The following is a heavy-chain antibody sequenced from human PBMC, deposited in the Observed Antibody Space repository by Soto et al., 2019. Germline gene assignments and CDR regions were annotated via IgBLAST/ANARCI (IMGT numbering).Heavy chain of an antibody. D-gene: IGHD2-21*01. CDR1: GFTFSSYA. CDR2: ISYDGSNK. CDR3: ERDLVVVTFDY. V-gene: IGHV3-30-3*01. J-gene: IGHJ4*02. Sequence: AGGSLRLSCAASGFTFSSYAMHWVRQAPGKGLEWVAVISYDGSNKYYADSVKGRFTISRDNSKNTLYLQMNSLRAEDTAVYYCERDLVVVTFDYWGQGTLVTVSS.